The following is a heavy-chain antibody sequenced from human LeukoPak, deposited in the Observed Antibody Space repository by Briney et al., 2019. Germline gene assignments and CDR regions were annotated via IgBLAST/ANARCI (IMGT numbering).Heavy chain of an antibody. J-gene: IGHJ4*02. V-gene: IGHV1-18*01. Sequence: VASVKVSCKASGFTFSSYSFTWVRQAPGQGLEWMGWNSAYNGNTNYAQNLQGRVTMTTDTSTSTAYMELRSLRSDDTAIYYCARHGVELLPDYWGQGTLVTVSS. D-gene: IGHD3-10*01. CDR2: NSAYNGNT. CDR1: GFTFSSYS. CDR3: ARHGVELLPDY.